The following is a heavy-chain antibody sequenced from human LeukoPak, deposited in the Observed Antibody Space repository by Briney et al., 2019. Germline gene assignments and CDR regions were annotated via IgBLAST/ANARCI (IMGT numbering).Heavy chain of an antibody. V-gene: IGHV3-21*01. D-gene: IGHD2-2*01. Sequence: GGSLRLSCAASGFTFSSYSMNWVRQAPGKGLEWVSSISSSSSYIYYADSVKGRFTISRDNAKNSLYLQMNSLRAEDTAVYYCARDLHIVVVPAATGFDYWGQGTLVTVSS. CDR2: ISSSSSYI. CDR3: ARDLHIVVVPAATGFDY. J-gene: IGHJ4*02. CDR1: GFTFSSYS.